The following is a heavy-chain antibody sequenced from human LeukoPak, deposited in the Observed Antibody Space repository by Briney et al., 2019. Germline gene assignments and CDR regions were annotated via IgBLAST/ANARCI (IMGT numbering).Heavy chain of an antibody. CDR3: ARGTDTKPFWSGYWVDV. Sequence: GGSLRLSCAASGFTFSSSAMHWVRQAPGKGLEWVAVISYDESNKYYADSVKGRFTISRDNSKNTLYLQMNSLRAEDTAVYYCARGTDTKPFWSGYWVDVWGQGTTVTVSS. CDR1: GFTFSSSA. D-gene: IGHD3-3*01. CDR2: ISYDESNK. V-gene: IGHV3-30*03. J-gene: IGHJ6*02.